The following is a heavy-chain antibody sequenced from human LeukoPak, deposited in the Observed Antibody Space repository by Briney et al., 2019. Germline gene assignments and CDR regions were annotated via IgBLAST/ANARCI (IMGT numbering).Heavy chain of an antibody. Sequence: PGGSLGLSWAASGFTFGSYSLNGFRQAPGKGLEWVSSIDTSTTYMTYADSVKGRFTISRDNARNSLYLQMNSLRAEDTAVYYCAREAGTGERWYFDLWGRGTLVTVSS. CDR3: AREAGTGERWYFDL. J-gene: IGHJ2*01. D-gene: IGHD7-27*01. CDR1: GFTFGSYS. V-gene: IGHV3-21*01. CDR2: IDTSTTYM.